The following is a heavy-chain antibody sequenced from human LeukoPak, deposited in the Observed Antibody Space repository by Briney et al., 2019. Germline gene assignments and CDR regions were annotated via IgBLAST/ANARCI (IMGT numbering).Heavy chain of an antibody. CDR3: ARAASGTARFDF. CDR1: GYTFTNYW. V-gene: IGHV5-51*01. D-gene: IGHD6-13*01. CDR2: IYPGDSDT. J-gene: IGHJ4*02. Sequence: GESLKISCKGSGYTFTNYWIAWVRQMPGKGLEWMGIIYPGDSDTRYSPSFQGQVTISADKSISTAYLQWSSLKASDTAIYYCARAASGTARFDFWGQGTLVTVSS.